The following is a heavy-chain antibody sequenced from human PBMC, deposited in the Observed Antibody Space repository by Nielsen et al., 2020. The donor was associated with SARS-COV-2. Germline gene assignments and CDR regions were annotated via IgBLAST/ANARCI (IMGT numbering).Heavy chain of an antibody. CDR2: ISSSSSTI. D-gene: IGHD4-17*01. V-gene: IGHV3-48*02. CDR1: GFPFSSYS. J-gene: IGHJ4*02. Sequence: GGSLRPSCAASGFPFSSYSMNWVRKAPGKGLEWVSYISSSSSTIYYADSVKGRFTISRDNAKNSLYLQMNSLRDEDTAVYYCAPRPLHGGDYPGYWGQGTLVTVSS. CDR3: APRPLHGGDYPGY.